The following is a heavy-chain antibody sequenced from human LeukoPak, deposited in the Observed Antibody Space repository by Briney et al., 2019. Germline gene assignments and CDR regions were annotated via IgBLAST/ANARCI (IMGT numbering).Heavy chain of an antibody. CDR2: IYTSGST. Sequence: SETLSLTCTVSGGSISSYYWSWIRQPAGKGLEWIGCIYTSGSTNYNPSLKSRVTMSVDTSKNQFSLKLSSVTAADTAVYYCAGLYYYGSGSCFDYWGQGTLVTVSS. V-gene: IGHV4-4*07. J-gene: IGHJ4*02. D-gene: IGHD3-10*01. CDR3: AGLYYYGSGSCFDY. CDR1: GGSISSYY.